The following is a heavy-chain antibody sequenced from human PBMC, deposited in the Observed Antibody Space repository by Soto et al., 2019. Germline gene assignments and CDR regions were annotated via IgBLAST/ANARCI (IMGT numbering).Heavy chain of an antibody. CDR2: ISYDGSNK. CDR1: GFTFSSYA. CDR3: ARDVTILDL. V-gene: IGHV3-30-3*01. D-gene: IGHD3-3*01. J-gene: IGHJ4*02. Sequence: QVQLVESGGGVVQPGRSLRLSCAASGFTFSSYAMHWVRQAPGKGLEWVAVISYDGSNKYYADSVKGRFTISRDNSKNTLYLQMNSLRAEDTAVYYCARDVTILDLWGQGTPVTVSS.